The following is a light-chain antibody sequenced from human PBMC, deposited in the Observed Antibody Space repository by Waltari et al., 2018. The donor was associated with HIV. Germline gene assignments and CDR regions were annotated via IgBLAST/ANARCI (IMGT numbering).Light chain of an antibody. J-gene: IGLJ2*01. CDR1: SSDIGYFTY. CDR2: DVN. V-gene: IGLV2-8*01. Sequence: QSALTQPPSASGSPGQPVTVSCPGTSSDIGYFTYVSWYQQHPGKAPKLLIYDVNKLPAAVPDRFSAPTSGATASLTVSGHLAEDEADDYCAAYAGNNIVIFGGGTKVTV. CDR3: AAYAGNNIVI.